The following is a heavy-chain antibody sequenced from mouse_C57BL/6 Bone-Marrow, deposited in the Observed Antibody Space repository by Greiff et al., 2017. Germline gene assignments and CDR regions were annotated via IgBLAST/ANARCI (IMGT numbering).Heavy chain of an antibody. D-gene: IGHD1-1*01. J-gene: IGHJ1*03. CDR3: ARRGNYYGSSYGYVDV. V-gene: IGHV1-81*01. CDR1: GYTFTSYG. CDR2: IYPRSGNT. Sequence: QVQLQQSGAELARPGASVKLSCKASGYTFTSYGISWVKQRTGQGLEWIGEIYPRSGNTYYNEKFKGKATLTADKSSSTAYMELRSLTSEDSAVYFCARRGNYYGSSYGYVDVWGTGTTVTVSS.